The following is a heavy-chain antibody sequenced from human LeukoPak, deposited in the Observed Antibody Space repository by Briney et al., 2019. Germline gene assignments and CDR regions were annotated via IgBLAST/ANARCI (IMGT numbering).Heavy chain of an antibody. J-gene: IGHJ4*02. Sequence: GGSLRLSCAASGITFIKYSMTWVRQAPGKGLEWVSAITGSGAFTDYADSVKCRFTISRDNSKNTLYLQMNSLRAEDTAVYYCAKRSAESSGYFDYWGQGTLVTVSS. V-gene: IGHV3-23*01. CDR3: AKRSAESSGYFDY. CDR1: GITFIKYS. CDR2: ITGSGAFT. D-gene: IGHD6-19*01.